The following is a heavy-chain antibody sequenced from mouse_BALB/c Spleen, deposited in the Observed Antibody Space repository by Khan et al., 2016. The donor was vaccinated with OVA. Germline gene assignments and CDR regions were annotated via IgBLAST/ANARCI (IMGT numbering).Heavy chain of an antibody. CDR1: GYTFTSYT. CDR3: GRDGAYHRNDGWFAY. Sequence: VELVESGAELARPGASVKMSCKASGYTFTSYTIHWIKKRPGQGMVWIGYINPSNGYTNYNQKFKDKATLTTDKSYTTAYLQLSSLTSDDSAVYNCGRDGAYHRNDGWFAYWGQGTLVTVSA. D-gene: IGHD2-14*01. J-gene: IGHJ3*01. CDR2: INPSNGYT. V-gene: IGHV1-4*01.